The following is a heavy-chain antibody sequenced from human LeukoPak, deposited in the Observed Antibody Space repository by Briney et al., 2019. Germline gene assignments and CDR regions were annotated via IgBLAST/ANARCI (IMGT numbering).Heavy chain of an antibody. J-gene: IGHJ4*02. CDR3: ARQYSSSWYYFDY. V-gene: IGHV4-39*01. CDR2: TYYSGST. D-gene: IGHD6-13*01. Sequence: SETLSLTCTVSGGSISSSSYYWGWIRQPPGKGLEWIGSTYYSGSTYYNPSLKSRVTISVDTSKNQFSLRLSSVTAADTAVYYCARQYSSSWYYFDYWGQGTLVTVSS. CDR1: GGSISSSSYY.